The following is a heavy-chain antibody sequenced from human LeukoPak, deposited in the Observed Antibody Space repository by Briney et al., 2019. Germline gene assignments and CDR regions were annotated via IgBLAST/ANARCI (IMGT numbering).Heavy chain of an antibody. CDR1: GFTFSSYG. Sequence: GGSLRLSCAASGFTFSSYGTHWVRQAPGKGLEWVAVISYDGSNKYYADSVKGRFTISRDNSKNTLYLQMNSLRAEDTAVYYCAKDMSSGSGGFLALDYWGQGTLVTVSS. CDR2: ISYDGSNK. V-gene: IGHV3-30*18. J-gene: IGHJ4*02. D-gene: IGHD3-3*01. CDR3: AKDMSSGSGGFLALDY.